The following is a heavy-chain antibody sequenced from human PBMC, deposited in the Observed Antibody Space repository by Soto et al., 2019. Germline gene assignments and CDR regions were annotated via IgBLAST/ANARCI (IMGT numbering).Heavy chain of an antibody. D-gene: IGHD5-12*01. CDR2: INAGNGNT. V-gene: IGHV1-3*01. J-gene: IGHJ5*02. CDR3: ARGYGGYFHWCDP. CDR1: GYTFTSYA. Sequence: QVQLVQSGAEVKKPGASVKVSCKASGYTFTSYAMHWVRQAPGQRLEWMGWINAGNGNTKYSQKFQGRVTITRDTSASTAYMELSSLRSEDSAVYYCARGYGGYFHWCDPWGQGTLVTVSS.